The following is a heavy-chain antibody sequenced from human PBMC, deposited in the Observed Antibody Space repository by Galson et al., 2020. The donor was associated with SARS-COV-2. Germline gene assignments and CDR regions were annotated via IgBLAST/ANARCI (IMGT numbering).Heavy chain of an antibody. V-gene: IGHV4-59*08. CDR3: ARSGGTYYEFWSGYDYGMDV. Sequence: ETSETLSLTCTVSGGSISSYYWSWIRQPPGKGLEWIGYIYYSGSTNYNPSLKSRVTISVDTSKNQFSLKLSSVTAADTAVYYCARSGGTYYEFWSGYDYGMDVWGQGTTVTVSS. CDR2: IYYSGST. CDR1: GGSISSYY. J-gene: IGHJ6*02. D-gene: IGHD3-3*01.